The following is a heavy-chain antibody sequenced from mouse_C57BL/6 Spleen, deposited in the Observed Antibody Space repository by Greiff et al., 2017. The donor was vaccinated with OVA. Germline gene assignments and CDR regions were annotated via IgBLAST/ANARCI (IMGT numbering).Heavy chain of an antibody. CDR2: IYPGDGDT. J-gene: IGHJ1*03. CDR1: GYAFSSSW. CDR3: ARDYFDV. V-gene: IGHV1-82*01. Sequence: QVQLKESGPELVKPGASVKISCKASGYAFSSSWMNWVKQRPGKGLEWIGRIYPGDGDTNYNGKFKGKATLTADKSSITAYMQLSSLTSEDSAVYFCARDYFDVWGTGTTVTVSS.